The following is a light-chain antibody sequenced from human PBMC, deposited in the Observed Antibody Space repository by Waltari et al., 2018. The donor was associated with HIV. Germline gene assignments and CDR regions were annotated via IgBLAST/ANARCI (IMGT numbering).Light chain of an antibody. CDR3: CSHAGNFIFV. V-gene: IGLV2-11*01. Sequence: QSALTPPHSVSGSPGQSLTISCTGTITYVATFVSWYQQHPGKAPKVIIFDVNKRPSGVPDRCSGSKSGNTASLTISGLQAEDEADYYCCSHAGNFIFVFGTGTKVTVL. CDR1: ITYVATF. J-gene: IGLJ1*01. CDR2: DVN.